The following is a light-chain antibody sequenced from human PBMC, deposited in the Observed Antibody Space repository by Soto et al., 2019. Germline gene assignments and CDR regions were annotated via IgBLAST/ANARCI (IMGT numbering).Light chain of an antibody. V-gene: IGKV3-20*01. CDR1: QSVSSN. CDR3: QHYGGSPIT. J-gene: IGKJ5*01. Sequence: EIVLTQAPGTLSLSPGERATLSCRASQSVSSNLAWYQQKTGQAPRLLISGASSRATGIPDRFSGSGSETDFTLTISRLEPEDFALYYCQHYGGSPITFGQGTRLEI. CDR2: GAS.